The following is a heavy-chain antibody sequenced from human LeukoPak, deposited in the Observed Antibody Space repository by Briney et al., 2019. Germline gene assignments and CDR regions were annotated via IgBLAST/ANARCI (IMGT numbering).Heavy chain of an antibody. CDR1: GFTFKAYW. D-gene: IGHD5-24*01. Sequence: GGSLRLSCAASGFTFKAYWMSWVRQAPGKGLEWVANIKQAGSEQYYEDSVRGRFTISRDNAKNSLYLQMISLRAEDTAVYYCARVLVDMATLSPYRYHFDSWGQGTLVTVAS. V-gene: IGHV3-7*01. CDR2: IKQAGSEQ. J-gene: IGHJ4*02. CDR3: ARVLVDMATLSPYRYHFDS.